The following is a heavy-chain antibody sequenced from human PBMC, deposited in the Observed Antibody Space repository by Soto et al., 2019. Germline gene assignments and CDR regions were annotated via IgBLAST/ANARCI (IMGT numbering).Heavy chain of an antibody. CDR1: GFTFSRYG. D-gene: IGHD3-16*01. CDR3: AKGAQGGIDY. CDR2: ISYDGSNK. Sequence: QVQLVESGGGVVQPGRSLRLSCAASGFTFSRYGMHWVRHAPGKGLEWVAVISYDGSNKYYADSVKGRFTISRDNSKNTLYLQMNSLRAEDTAVYYCAKGAQGGIDYWGQGTLVTVSS. J-gene: IGHJ4*02. V-gene: IGHV3-30*18.